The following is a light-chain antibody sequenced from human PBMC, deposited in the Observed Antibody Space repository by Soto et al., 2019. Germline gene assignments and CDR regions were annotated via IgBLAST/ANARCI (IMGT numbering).Light chain of an antibody. Sequence: QSVLTQPPSASGSPGQSVTISCTGTSCDVGGYKFVSWYQQHPGKAPKLIIYEVSQRPSGVPDRFSASKSGDTASLTVSGLRAEDEADYYCSSYAGSNMGVFGSGTKVTV. CDR1: SCDVGGYKF. CDR3: SSYAGSNMGV. CDR2: EVS. J-gene: IGLJ1*01. V-gene: IGLV2-8*01.